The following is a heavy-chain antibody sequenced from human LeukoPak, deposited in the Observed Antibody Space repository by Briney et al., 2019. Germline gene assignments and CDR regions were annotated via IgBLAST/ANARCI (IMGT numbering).Heavy chain of an antibody. CDR2: ITRDGSST. CDR1: GFTFSSSW. Sequence: VGSLRLSCAASGFTFSSSWMHWVRQAPGKGLVWASRITRDGSSTTYADSVKGRFTTSRDNAKNTLYLQMDSLRGDDTAVYYCARDPGYESWSPFWGGMDVWGNGTTVTVSS. J-gene: IGHJ6*04. D-gene: IGHD3-16*01. CDR3: ARDPGYESWSPFWGGMDV. V-gene: IGHV3-74*01.